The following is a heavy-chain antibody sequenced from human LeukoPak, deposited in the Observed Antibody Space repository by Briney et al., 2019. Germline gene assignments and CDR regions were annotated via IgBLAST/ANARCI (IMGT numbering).Heavy chain of an antibody. Sequence: SETLSLTCAVYGGPFSGYYWSWIRQPPGKGLEWIGEINHSGSTNYNPSLKSRVTISVDTSKNQFSLKLSSVTAADTAVYYCARVHFGYYDSSGPLYYFDYWGQGTLVTVSS. CDR2: INHSGST. J-gene: IGHJ4*02. V-gene: IGHV4-34*01. CDR3: ARVHFGYYDSSGPLYYFDY. D-gene: IGHD3-22*01. CDR1: GGPFSGYY.